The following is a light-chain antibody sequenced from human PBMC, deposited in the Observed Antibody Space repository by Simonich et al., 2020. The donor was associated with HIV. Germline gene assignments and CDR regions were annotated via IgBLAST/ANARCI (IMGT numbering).Light chain of an antibody. J-gene: IGLJ3*02. CDR1: SSDVGGYNY. Sequence: QSALTQPPSASGSPGQSVTISCTGTSSDVGGYNYVSWFQQHPGKAPKLMIYEVSQRPSGVPDRFSASKSGSTASLTVSGLQAEDHTTTNWVFGGGTKLTVL. CDR3: V. CDR2: EVS. V-gene: IGLV2-8*01.